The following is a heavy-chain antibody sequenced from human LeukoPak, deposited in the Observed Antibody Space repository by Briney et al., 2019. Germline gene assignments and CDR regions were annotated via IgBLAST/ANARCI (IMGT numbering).Heavy chain of an antibody. Sequence: SETLSLTCTVSGXSISSYYWSWIRQPPGKGLEWIGYIYYSGSTNYNPSLKSRVTISVDTSKNQFSLKLSSVTAADTAVYYCARVAGGLSPFDYWGRGTLVTVSS. V-gene: IGHV4-59*01. CDR3: ARVAGGLSPFDY. D-gene: IGHD3-16*02. CDR2: IYYSGST. J-gene: IGHJ4*02. CDR1: GXSISSYY.